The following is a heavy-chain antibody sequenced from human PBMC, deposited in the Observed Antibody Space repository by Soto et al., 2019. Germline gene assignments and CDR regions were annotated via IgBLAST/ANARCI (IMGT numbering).Heavy chain of an antibody. CDR2: ISIDGRST. CDR3: AKGGRQWLVTSDFNY. D-gene: IGHD6-19*01. J-gene: IGHJ4*02. CDR1: GFTFSSYW. Sequence: GGSLRLSCAASGFTFSSYWMFWVRQAPGKGLVWVSRISIDGRSTNYADSVKGRFTISRDNAKNTLYLQMNSLRAEDTAVYYCAKGGRQWLVTSDFNYWGQGALVTVSS. V-gene: IGHV3-74*01.